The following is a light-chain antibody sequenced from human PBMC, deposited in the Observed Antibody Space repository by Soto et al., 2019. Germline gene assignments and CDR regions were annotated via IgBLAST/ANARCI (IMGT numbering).Light chain of an antibody. CDR3: QQYNNWPWT. CDR1: QSISDT. J-gene: IGKJ1*01. V-gene: IGKV3-15*01. CDR2: GAS. Sequence: EIVMTQSPATLSVSPGGRATLSCRASQSISDTLAWYQQKPGQAPRLLIHGASTRATGFPARFSGSGSGTDFPLTISRLQSEDFAVYYCQQYNNWPWTFGQGTKVEI.